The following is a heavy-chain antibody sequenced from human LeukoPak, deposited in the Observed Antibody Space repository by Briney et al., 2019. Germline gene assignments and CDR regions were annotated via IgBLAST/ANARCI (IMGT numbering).Heavy chain of an antibody. J-gene: IGHJ4*02. CDR1: GFTVSSNY. V-gene: IGHV3-66*01. CDR3: ASPSTPAGTLFDF. D-gene: IGHD6-13*01. CDR2: IYSGGST. Sequence: PGGSLRLSCAASGFTVSSNYMSWVRQAPGKGLEWVSVIYSGGSTYYADSVKGRFTISRDNSKNTLYLQMNSLRAEDTAVYYCASPSTPAGTLFDFWGQGTLVTVSS.